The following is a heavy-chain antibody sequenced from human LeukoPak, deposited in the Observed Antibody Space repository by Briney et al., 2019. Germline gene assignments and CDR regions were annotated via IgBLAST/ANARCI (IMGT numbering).Heavy chain of an antibody. CDR2: ISAYNDNT. V-gene: IGHV1-18*01. CDR1: GYTFTNFG. Sequence: ASVGVSCKASGYTFTNFGISWVRQAPGQGLEWMGWISAYNDNTNYAQKFQGRVTMTTDTTTSTAYMELRSLRSDDTAVYYCARDGSTTDDYWGQGTLVTVSS. CDR3: ARDGSTTDDY. D-gene: IGHD2/OR15-2a*01. J-gene: IGHJ4*02.